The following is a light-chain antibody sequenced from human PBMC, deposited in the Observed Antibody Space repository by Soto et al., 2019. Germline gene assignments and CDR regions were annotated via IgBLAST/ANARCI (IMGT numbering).Light chain of an antibody. V-gene: IGKV2-24*01. Sequence: IVMTQTQLPSPVALGPPASISCRSSQSLVQSDGNSSLSCLQQRPGQPPRLLIYKISNRFSGVPDRFCGSGAGTDFTLKISGVEAEEAGVYYCMHATQGTFGQGTKVEIK. CDR2: KIS. CDR1: QSLVQSDGNSS. J-gene: IGKJ2*01. CDR3: MHATQGT.